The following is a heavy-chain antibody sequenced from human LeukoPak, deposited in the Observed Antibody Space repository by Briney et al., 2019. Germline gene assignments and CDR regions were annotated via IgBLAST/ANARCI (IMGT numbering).Heavy chain of an antibody. J-gene: IGHJ4*02. CDR2: INPNSGGT. Sequence: GASVKVSCKASGYTFTGYYMHWVRQAPGQGLEWMGWINPNSGGTNYAQRFQGRVTMTRDTSISTAYMELSRLRSDDTAVYYCARGRLRYFDWSYYFDYWGQGTLVTVSS. D-gene: IGHD3-9*01. V-gene: IGHV1-2*02. CDR3: ARGRLRYFDWSYYFDY. CDR1: GYTFTGYY.